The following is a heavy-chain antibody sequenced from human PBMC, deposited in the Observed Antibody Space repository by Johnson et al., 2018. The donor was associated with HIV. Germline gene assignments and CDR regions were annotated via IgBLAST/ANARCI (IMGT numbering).Heavy chain of an antibody. J-gene: IGHJ3*02. CDR3: ARIDYSNYEEAFDI. CDR1: GFTVSSNY. Sequence: EVQLVESGGGLVKPGGSLRLSCAASGFTVSSNYMSWVRQAPGKGLEWVSGINWNGDRTGYADSVKGRFTISRDNAKNSLYLQMNSLRAEDTAVYYCARIDYSNYEEAFDIWGQGTMVTVSS. V-gene: IGHV3-20*04. CDR2: INWNGDRT. D-gene: IGHD4-11*01.